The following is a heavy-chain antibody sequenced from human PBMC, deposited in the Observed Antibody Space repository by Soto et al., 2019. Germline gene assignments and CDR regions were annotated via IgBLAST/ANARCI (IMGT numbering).Heavy chain of an antibody. CDR2: IFPGDSDT. V-gene: IGHV5-51*01. CDR3: PRQSGMDV. Sequence: GESLKISCKTSGYNFAGYWIGWVRQMPGKGLEWLGIIFPGDSDTKYSPSFQGQVIISADKSIRTAYLQWSSLKASDTAIYYCPRQSGMDVWGQGTTVTVTS. J-gene: IGHJ6*02. D-gene: IGHD5-12*01. CDR1: GYNFAGYW.